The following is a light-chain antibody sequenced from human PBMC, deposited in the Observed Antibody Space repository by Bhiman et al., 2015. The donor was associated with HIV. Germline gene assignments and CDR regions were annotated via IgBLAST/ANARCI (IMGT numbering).Light chain of an antibody. Sequence: SSELTQDPAVSVALGQTVRITCQGDSLRSYHASWYQQKPGQAPVLVIYGQNNRPSGIPDRFSGSSSGNTASLTITGAQGEDEADYYCNSRDSSGNHRLFGGGTKLTVL. CDR2: GQN. CDR3: NSRDSSGNHRL. V-gene: IGLV3-19*01. J-gene: IGLJ2*01. CDR1: SLRSYH.